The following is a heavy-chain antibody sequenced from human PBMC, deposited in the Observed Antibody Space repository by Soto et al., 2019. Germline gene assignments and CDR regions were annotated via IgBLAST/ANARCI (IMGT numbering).Heavy chain of an antibody. Sequence: ESGGGVVQPGTSLRLSCAASGFTFSGQGMHWVRQAPGKGLEWVAGTSYDGSDKYYADSVKGRFTISRDNAVNTLYLQMNSLRTEDTALYYCAKEYDYWGQGTLVTVSS. CDR2: TSYDGSDK. CDR1: GFTFSGQG. CDR3: AKEYDY. J-gene: IGHJ4*02. V-gene: IGHV3-30*18.